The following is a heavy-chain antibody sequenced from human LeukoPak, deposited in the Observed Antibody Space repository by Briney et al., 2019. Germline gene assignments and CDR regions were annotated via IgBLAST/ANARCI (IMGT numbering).Heavy chain of an antibody. Sequence: ASVKVSCKASGYTFTGYYIHWVRQAPGQGLEWMGWINPNSGGTSSAQKFQGRVTMTRDTSITTVYMEVNWLTSDDTAIYYCARADRLDGGPYLIGPWGQGTLVTVSS. J-gene: IGHJ5*02. CDR2: INPNSGGT. CDR1: GYTFTGYY. CDR3: ARADRLDGGPYLIGP. D-gene: IGHD2-21*01. V-gene: IGHV1-2*02.